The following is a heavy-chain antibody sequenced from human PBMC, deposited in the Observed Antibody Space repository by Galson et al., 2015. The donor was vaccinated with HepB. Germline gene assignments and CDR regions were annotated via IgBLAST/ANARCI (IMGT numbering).Heavy chain of an antibody. J-gene: IGHJ3*02. CDR1: GYTFTSYG. D-gene: IGHD3-3*01. V-gene: IGHV1-18*04. CDR2: ISAYNGNT. Sequence: SVKVSCKASGYTFTSYGISWVRQAPGQGLEWMGWISAYNGNTNYAQKLQGRVTMTTDTSTSTAYMELRSLRSDDTAVYYCARGRMSYDFWSGLIGRDDAFDIWGQGTMVTVSS. CDR3: ARGRMSYDFWSGLIGRDDAFDI.